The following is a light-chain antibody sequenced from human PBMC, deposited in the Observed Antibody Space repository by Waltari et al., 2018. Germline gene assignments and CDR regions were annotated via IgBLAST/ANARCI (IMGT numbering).Light chain of an antibody. CDR2: GAS. Sequence: EVVLTQSPATLSVSLGERATLSCRARQSVSSDLAWYQQKPGQAPRLIIHGASIRATGIPARFSGSGSGTEFTLTISSLQSEDSAVYYCQQYNKWPPGTFGQGTKVEIK. CDR1: QSVSSD. J-gene: IGKJ1*01. V-gene: IGKV3-15*01. CDR3: QQYNKWPPGT.